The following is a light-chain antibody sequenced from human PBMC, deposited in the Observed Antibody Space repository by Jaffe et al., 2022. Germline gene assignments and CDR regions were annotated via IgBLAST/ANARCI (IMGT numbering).Light chain of an antibody. CDR1: QSISSW. Sequence: DIQMTQSPSTLSASVGDRVTITCRASQSISSWLAWYQQKPGKAPKVLISKASILESGVPSRFSGSGSGAEFTLTISSLQPVDFATYYCQQYNTYPWTFGQGTKVEI. CDR3: QQYNTYPWT. V-gene: IGKV1-5*03. J-gene: IGKJ1*01. CDR2: KAS.